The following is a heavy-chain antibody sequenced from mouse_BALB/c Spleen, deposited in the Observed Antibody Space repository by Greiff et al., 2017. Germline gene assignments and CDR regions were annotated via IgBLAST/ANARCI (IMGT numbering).Heavy chain of an antibody. CDR1: GYTFTSYT. V-gene: IGHV1-4*01. CDR2: INPSSGYT. J-gene: IGHJ4*01. Sequence: QVQLQHSGAELARPGASVKMSCKASGYTFTSYTMHWVKQRPGQGLEWIGYINPSSGYTNYNQKFKDKATLTADKSSSTAYMQLSSLTSEDSAVYYCASSEVLRQKAMDYWGQGTSVTVSS. CDR3: ASSEVLRQKAMDY. D-gene: IGHD1-2*01.